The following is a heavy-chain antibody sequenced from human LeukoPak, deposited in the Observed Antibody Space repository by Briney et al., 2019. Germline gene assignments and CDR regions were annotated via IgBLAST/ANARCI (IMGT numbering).Heavy chain of an antibody. CDR3: ARGRDGYNLVLDAFDI. Sequence: PGGSLRLSCAASGFAFSSYGMSWVRQAPGKGLEWVSAISGSGGSTYYADSVKGRFTISRDNSKNTLYLQMNSLRAEDTAVYYCARGRDGYNLVLDAFDIWGQGTMVTVSS. CDR2: ISGSGGST. D-gene: IGHD5-24*01. CDR1: GFAFSSYG. V-gene: IGHV3-23*01. J-gene: IGHJ3*02.